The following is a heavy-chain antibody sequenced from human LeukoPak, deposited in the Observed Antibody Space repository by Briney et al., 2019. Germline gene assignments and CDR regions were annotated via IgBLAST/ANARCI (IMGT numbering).Heavy chain of an antibody. V-gene: IGHV1-8*02. CDR2: MRPNSGET. D-gene: IGHD2-15*01. Sequence: ASVKVSCKASGYTFTNFEINWVRQVAGQGLEWTGWMRPNSGETVNVQKFQGRVTMTRDISTSTAYMELTGLRSDDTAVYFCARGYCSGGGCYTAEYLRTGARAPWSPSPQ. J-gene: IGHJ1*01. CDR3: ARGYCSGGGCYTAEYLRT. CDR1: GYTFTNFE.